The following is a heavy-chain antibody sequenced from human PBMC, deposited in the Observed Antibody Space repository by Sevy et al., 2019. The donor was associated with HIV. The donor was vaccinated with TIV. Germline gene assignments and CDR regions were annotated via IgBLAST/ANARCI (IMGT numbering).Heavy chain of an antibody. V-gene: IGHV3-23*01. CDR2: ISGSAGST. CDR1: GFTFSSYA. Sequence: GGPLRLSCAASGFTFSSYAMSWVRQAPGKGLDWVSAISGSAGSTYYADSVKGRFTISRDNSKNTLYLQMNSLRAEDTAVFYCAKDWPPYGDYQPLWGQGTLVTVSS. D-gene: IGHD4-17*01. CDR3: AKDWPPYGDYQPL. J-gene: IGHJ4*02.